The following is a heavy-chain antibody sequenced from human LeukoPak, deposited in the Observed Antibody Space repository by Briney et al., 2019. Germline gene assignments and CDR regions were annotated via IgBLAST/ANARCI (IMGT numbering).Heavy chain of an antibody. CDR1: GGSISGYY. D-gene: IGHD2-21*02. CDR2: LYYNRGA. CDR3: ARWSDCGGDCHILDY. Sequence: PSETLSLTCTVSGGSISGYYWSWSRQAPGKGVEWIGNLYYNRGAWFKSSLKSRVTTSVDTSKNEFSLKLSSVTAADTAVYYCARWSDCGGDCHILDYWGQGILVTVS. V-gene: IGHV4-59*01. J-gene: IGHJ4*02.